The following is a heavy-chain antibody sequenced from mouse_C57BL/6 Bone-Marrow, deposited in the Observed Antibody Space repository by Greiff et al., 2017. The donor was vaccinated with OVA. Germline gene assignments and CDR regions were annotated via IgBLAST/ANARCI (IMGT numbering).Heavy chain of an antibody. CDR3: ARRRPAWFAY. Sequence: VKLMESGAELARPGASVKLSCKASGYTFTSYGISWVKQRTGQGLEWIGEIYPRSGNTYYNEKFKGKATLTADKSSSTAYMELRSLTSEDSAVYFCARRRPAWFAYWGQGTLVTVSA. V-gene: IGHV1-81*01. J-gene: IGHJ3*01. CDR1: GYTFTSYG. CDR2: IYPRSGNT.